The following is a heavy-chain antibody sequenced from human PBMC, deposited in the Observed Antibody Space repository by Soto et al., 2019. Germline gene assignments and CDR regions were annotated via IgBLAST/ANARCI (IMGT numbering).Heavy chain of an antibody. Sequence: SETLSLTCTVSGGSISSGVYYWSWIRQHPGKGLEWIGYIYYSGSTYYNPSLKSRVTISVDTSKNQFSLKLSSVTAADTAVYYCARDSKLAAGSYDYWGQGTLVTVSS. CDR1: GGSISSGVYY. D-gene: IGHD6-13*01. CDR3: ARDSKLAAGSYDY. CDR2: IYYSGST. J-gene: IGHJ4*02. V-gene: IGHV4-31*03.